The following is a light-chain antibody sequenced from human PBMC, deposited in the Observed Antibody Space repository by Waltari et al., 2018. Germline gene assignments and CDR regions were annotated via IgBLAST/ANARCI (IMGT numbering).Light chain of an antibody. J-gene: IGKJ1*01. CDR3: QKYDYLPAT. CDR1: PSVGKY. CDR2: HAS. V-gene: IGKV3-20*01. Sequence: EVVLTQSPGTLSLSPGERATLSCRASPSVGKYLAWYQQKPGQAPRLLIYHASTRAPGIPDRFSGSGSGTDFSLTISRLEPEDFAVYYCQKYDYLPATFGQGTKVEIK.